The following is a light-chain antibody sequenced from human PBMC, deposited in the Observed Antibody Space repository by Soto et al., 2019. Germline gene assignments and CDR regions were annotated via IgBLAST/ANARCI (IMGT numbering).Light chain of an antibody. V-gene: IGKV3D-20*02. Sequence: EIGLTQSPGTLSLYPGYRTTLSCRASQSVSSSYLAWYQQKPGQAPRLLIYDASNRATGIPARFSGSGSGTDFSLTISSLEPEDFAVYYCQQRSNWPLTFGQGTRLEIK. CDR1: QSVSSSY. J-gene: IGKJ5*01. CDR2: DAS. CDR3: QQRSNWPLT.